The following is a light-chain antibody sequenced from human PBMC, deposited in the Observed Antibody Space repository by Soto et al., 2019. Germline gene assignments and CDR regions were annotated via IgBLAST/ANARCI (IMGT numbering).Light chain of an antibody. J-gene: IGLJ2*01. CDR1: SSDVGGYDY. CDR3: GSYTGNNAWL. V-gene: IGLV2-11*01. Sequence: QSVLTQPRSVSGSPGRSVTISCTGTSSDVGGYDYVSWYQQHPGKAPKLILFEAINRPSGISNRFSGSKSDTTASLTISGLQTDDDGDYYCGSYTGNNAWLFGGGTKLTVL. CDR2: EAI.